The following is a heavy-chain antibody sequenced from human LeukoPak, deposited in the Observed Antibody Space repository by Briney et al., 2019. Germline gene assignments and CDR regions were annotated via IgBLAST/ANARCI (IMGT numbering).Heavy chain of an antibody. CDR1: GGSISSGGYY. CDR3: AREYAAGNWFDL. CDR2: IYYSGST. V-gene: IGHV4-31*03. Sequence: PSQTLSLTCTVSGGSISSGGYYWSWIRQHPGKGLEWIGYIYYSGSTYYNPPPKSRVTISVDTSKNQFSLKLSSVTAADTAVYYCAREYAAGNWFDLWGQGTLVTVSS. J-gene: IGHJ5*02.